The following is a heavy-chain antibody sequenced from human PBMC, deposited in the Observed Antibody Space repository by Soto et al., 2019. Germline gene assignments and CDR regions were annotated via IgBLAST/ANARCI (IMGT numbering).Heavy chain of an antibody. CDR1: GLIVSTNY. CDR3: ARVTTLAFDY. V-gene: IGHV3-66*01. J-gene: IGHJ4*02. CDR2: IYSDGRT. D-gene: IGHD3-22*01. Sequence: PGGSLILSCAASGLIVSTNYMSWVRQAPGKGLEWVSVIYSDGRTYHADSVKGRFTISRDNFENTLYLQMNSLRAEDTAVYYCARVTTLAFDYWGQGTLVTVS.